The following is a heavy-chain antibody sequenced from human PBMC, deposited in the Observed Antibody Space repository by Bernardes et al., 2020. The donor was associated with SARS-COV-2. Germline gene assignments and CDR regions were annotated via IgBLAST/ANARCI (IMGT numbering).Heavy chain of an antibody. CDR3: ARESGYSGYDWGGYHFDF. J-gene: IGHJ4*02. CDR1: GGSISSGDYY. CDR2: IYYTGTA. V-gene: IGHV4-30-4*01. D-gene: IGHD5-12*01. Sequence: SETLSLTCTVSGGSISSGDYYWTWVRQSPEKGLEWIGCIYYTGTAYYNPSLTSRVNISVDTSKNQFSLRVKFVTAADTAIYFCARESGYSGYDWGGYHFDFWGQGTLVTVSS.